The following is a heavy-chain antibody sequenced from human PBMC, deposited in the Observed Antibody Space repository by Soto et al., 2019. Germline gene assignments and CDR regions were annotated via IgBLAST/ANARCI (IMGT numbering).Heavy chain of an antibody. D-gene: IGHD6-6*01. J-gene: IGHJ5*02. CDR2: IYYSGRT. V-gene: IGHV4-31*03. CDR3: ARGSFSSSSYWLDP. Sequence: SETLSLTCTVSGGSISSGGYYWSWIRQHPGKGLEWIGYIYYSGRTYYNPSLHSRVSIAVDTTENQFSLKLTSVTAADTSVYYCARGSFSSSSYWLDPWARGTLVTVSS. CDR1: GGSISSGGYY.